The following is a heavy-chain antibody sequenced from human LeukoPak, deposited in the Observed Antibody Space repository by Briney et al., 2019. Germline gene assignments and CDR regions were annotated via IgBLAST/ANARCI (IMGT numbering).Heavy chain of an antibody. J-gene: IGHJ4*02. Sequence: SETLSLTCTVSGGSISSSSYYWGWIRQPPGKGLEWIGSIYYSGSTYYNPSLKSRVTISVDTSKNQFSLKLSSVTAADTAVYYCARDSSGPDYWGQGTLVTVSS. D-gene: IGHD3-22*01. V-gene: IGHV4-39*07. CDR2: IYYSGST. CDR1: GGSISSSSYY. CDR3: ARDSSGPDY.